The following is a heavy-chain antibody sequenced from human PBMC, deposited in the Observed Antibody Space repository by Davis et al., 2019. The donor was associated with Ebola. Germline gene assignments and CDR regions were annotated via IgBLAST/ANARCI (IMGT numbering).Heavy chain of an antibody. CDR3: ARDGQQQLLVDTWFDP. J-gene: IGHJ5*02. CDR2: INPNSGGT. V-gene: IGHV1-2*06. D-gene: IGHD6-13*01. Sequence: GESLKISCAASGVTFTGYYMHWVRQAPGQGLEWMGRINPNSGGTNYAQKFQGRVTMTRDTSISTAYMELSRLRSDDTAVYYCARDGQQQLLVDTWFDPWGQGTLVTVSS. CDR1: GVTFTGYY.